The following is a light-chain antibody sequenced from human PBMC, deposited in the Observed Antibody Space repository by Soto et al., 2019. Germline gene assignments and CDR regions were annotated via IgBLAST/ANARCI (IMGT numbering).Light chain of an antibody. Sequence: QSVLTQPPSVSGAPGQRVTISCTGTNSNIGAGFGVHWYQHFPGKAPKLLMYSNTNRPSGVPDRFSGSKSGTSASLAITGLRAEDEAEYFCSTWDDSLNGPVFGGGTKVTVL. V-gene: IGLV1-40*01. CDR2: SNT. CDR1: NSNIGAGFG. J-gene: IGLJ3*02. CDR3: STWDDSLNGPV.